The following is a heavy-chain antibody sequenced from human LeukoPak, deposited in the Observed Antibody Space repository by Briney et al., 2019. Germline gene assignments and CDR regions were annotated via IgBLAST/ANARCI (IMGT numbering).Heavy chain of an antibody. CDR2: INHSGST. J-gene: IGHJ4*02. CDR3: ARKTEYYYDSSGYHDC. D-gene: IGHD3-22*01. Sequence: PSETLSLTCAVYGGSFSGYYWSWIRQPPGKGLEWIGEINHSGSTNYNPSLKSRVTISVDTSKNQFSLKLSSVTAADTAVYYCARKTEYYYDSSGYHDCWGQGTLVTVSS. CDR1: GGSFSGYY. V-gene: IGHV4-34*01.